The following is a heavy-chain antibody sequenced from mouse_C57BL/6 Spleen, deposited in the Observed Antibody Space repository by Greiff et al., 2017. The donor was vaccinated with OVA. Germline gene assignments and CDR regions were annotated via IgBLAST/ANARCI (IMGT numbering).Heavy chain of an antibody. J-gene: IGHJ2*01. D-gene: IGHD1-1*01. CDR3: ARCRSGSSHHFDY. CDR2: IDPSDSYT. Sequence: QVQLKQPGAELVMPGASVKLSCKASGYTFTSYWMHWVKQRPGQGLEWIGEIDPSDSYTNYNQKFKGKSTLTVDKSSSTAYMQLSSLTSEDSAVYYCARCRSGSSHHFDYWGQGTTLTVSS. CDR1: GYTFTSYW. V-gene: IGHV1-69*01.